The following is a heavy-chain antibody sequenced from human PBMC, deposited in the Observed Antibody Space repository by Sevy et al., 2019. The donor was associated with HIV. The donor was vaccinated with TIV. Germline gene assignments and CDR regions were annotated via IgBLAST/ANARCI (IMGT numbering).Heavy chain of an antibody. CDR2: IYPRDSDT. CDR1: GYKFTTYW. CDR3: ARHVDMTTLIGGLYYFDS. Sequence: ASVKVSCKASGYKFTTYWIGWARQMPGKGLEWMGMIYPRDSDTRYSPSFQGQVTISADTSINTAYLQWSSLKASDTAMYFCARHVDMTTLIGGLYYFDSWGQGTLVTVSS. D-gene: IGHD4-4*01. J-gene: IGHJ4*02. V-gene: IGHV5-51*01.